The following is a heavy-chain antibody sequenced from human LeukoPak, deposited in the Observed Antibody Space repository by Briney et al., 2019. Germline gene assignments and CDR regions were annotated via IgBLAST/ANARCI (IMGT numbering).Heavy chain of an antibody. J-gene: IGHJ4*02. V-gene: IGHV3-7*01. CDR1: GFTLSSYW. CDR3: ARGSGYFDY. D-gene: IGHD3-3*01. Sequence: GGSLRLSCAASGFTLSSYWMSWVRQTPGKGLEWVANIKEDGSEKYYVDSVKGRFTISRDNAKNSLYLQMNSLRAEDTAVYYCARGSGYFDYWGQGTLVTVSS. CDR2: IKEDGSEK.